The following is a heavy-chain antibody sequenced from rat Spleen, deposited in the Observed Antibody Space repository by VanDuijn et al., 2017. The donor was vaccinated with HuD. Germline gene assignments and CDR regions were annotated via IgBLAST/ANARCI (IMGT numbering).Heavy chain of an antibody. CDR3: ARGGETTDFDY. V-gene: IGHV5-31*01. Sequence: EVQLAESGGGLVQPGRSLKLSCVASGFTFNNYWMTWVRQAPGKGLEWVASITNAGGGTHYPDSVKGRFTISRDNAQNTLYLQMSKLGSEDTAIYYCARGGETTDFDYWGQGASVTVSS. J-gene: IGHJ4*01. D-gene: IGHD1-11*01. CDR2: ITNAGGGT. CDR1: GFTFNNYW.